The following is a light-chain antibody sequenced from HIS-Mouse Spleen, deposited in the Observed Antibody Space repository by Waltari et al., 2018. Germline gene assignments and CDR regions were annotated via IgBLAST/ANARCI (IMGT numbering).Light chain of an antibody. Sequence: EIVLTQSPGTLSLSPGDRATLSCRASQSVSSSYLAWYQQKPGQAPRLRIYGASSRATGIPDRFSGSGSGTDFTLTISRLEPEDFAVYYCQQYGSSFGPGTKVDIK. J-gene: IGKJ3*01. CDR2: GAS. CDR1: QSVSSSY. CDR3: QQYGSS. V-gene: IGKV3-20*01.